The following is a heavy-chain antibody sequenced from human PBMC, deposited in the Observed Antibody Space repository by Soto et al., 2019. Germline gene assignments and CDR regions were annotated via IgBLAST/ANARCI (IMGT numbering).Heavy chain of an antibody. Sequence: QVQLQESGPGLVQPSGTLSLTCAVSGGSITGSHWWGWVRQPPGKGLAWIGEMYHSGTTNFNPSLKSRVTISVDTSKDQLSLNLYSVTAADTAVYYCVRDTPFPSVGDTKSWYFDLWGRGTLVIVSS. CDR2: MYHSGTT. D-gene: IGHD1-26*01. J-gene: IGHJ2*01. V-gene: IGHV4-4*02. CDR1: GGSITGSHW. CDR3: VRDTPFPSVGDTKSWYFDL.